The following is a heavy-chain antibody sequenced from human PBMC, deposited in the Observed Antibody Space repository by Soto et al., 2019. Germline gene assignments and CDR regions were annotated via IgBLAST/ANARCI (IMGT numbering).Heavy chain of an antibody. CDR2: IKQDGSEK. J-gene: IGHJ4*02. CDR3: ARLPPPYYDILTGYNEKDY. D-gene: IGHD3-9*01. V-gene: IGHV3-7*05. CDR1: GFTFSSYW. Sequence: GGSLRLSCADSGFTFSSYWMSWVRQAPGKGLERVANIKQDGSEKYYVDSVKGRFTISRDNAKNSLYLQMNSLRAEDTAVYYCARLPPPYYDILTGYNEKDYWGQGTLVTVSS.